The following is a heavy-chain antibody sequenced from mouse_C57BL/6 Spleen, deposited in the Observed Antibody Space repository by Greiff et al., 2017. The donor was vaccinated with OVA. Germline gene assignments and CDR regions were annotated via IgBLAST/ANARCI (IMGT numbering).Heavy chain of an antibody. CDR3: TTPYGYGDYYAMDY. J-gene: IGHJ4*01. Sequence: VQLQQSGAELVRPGASVKLSCTASGFNIKDDYMHWVKQRPEQGLEWIGWIDPENGDPEYASQFHVKSTSTADTSSNTSYLQLSSQTSVDTAVYYCTTPYGYGDYYAMDYWGQGTSVTVSS. CDR1: GFNIKDDY. CDR2: IDPENGDP. D-gene: IGHD2-2*01. V-gene: IGHV14-4*01.